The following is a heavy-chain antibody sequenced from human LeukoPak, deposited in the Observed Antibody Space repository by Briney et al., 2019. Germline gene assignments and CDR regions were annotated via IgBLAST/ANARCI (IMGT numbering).Heavy chain of an antibody. V-gene: IGHV1-2*06. J-gene: IGHJ4*02. CDR3: AREGGWYDLDY. CDR1: GYTFAGYY. Sequence: ASVKVSCKASGYTFAGYYMHWVRQAPGQGLEWMGRINRNSGGTSYAQKFQGRLTMTRDTSITTAYMELSRLRSDDTAVYYCAREGGWYDLDYWGQGTLVTVSS. D-gene: IGHD6-19*01. CDR2: INRNSGGT.